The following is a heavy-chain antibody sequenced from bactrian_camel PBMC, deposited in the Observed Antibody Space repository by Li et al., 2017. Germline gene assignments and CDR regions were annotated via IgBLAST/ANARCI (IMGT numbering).Heavy chain of an antibody. CDR1: GYTASSNC. CDR2: IHVGTRST. J-gene: IGHJ4*01. CDR3: AADLYPPCSYWSTYAY. V-gene: IGHV3S40*01. D-gene: IGHD2*01. Sequence: VQLVESGGGSVQAGGSLRLSCVVSGYTASSNCMAWFRQAPGNEREGVASIHVGTRSTYYADSVKGRFTIAQDNAKNTVYLQMSSLKPEDTAMYYCAADLYPPCSYWSTYAYWGQGTQVTVS.